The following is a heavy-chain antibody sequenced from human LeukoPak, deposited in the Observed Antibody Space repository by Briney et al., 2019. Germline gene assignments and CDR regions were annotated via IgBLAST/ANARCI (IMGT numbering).Heavy chain of an antibody. CDR2: IYTSGST. D-gene: IGHD1-26*01. CDR3: ARENSGSYREFDY. V-gene: IGHV4-4*07. J-gene: IGHJ4*02. Sequence: SETLSLTCTVSGGSISSYYWSWIRQPAGKGLEWIRRIYTSGSTNYNTSLKSRVSMSVDTSKNQFSLKLSSVTAADTAVFYCARENSGSYREFDYWGQGTLVTVSS. CDR1: GGSISSYY.